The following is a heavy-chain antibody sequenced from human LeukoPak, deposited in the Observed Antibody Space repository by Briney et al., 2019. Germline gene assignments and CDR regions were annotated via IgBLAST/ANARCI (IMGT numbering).Heavy chain of an antibody. V-gene: IGHV3-9*01. D-gene: IGHD3-22*01. CDR2: ISWNSGSI. CDR3: AKDITSYYDSSGYYDY. Sequence: GGSLRISCAASGFTFDDYAMHWVRQAPGKGLEWVSGISWNSGSIGYADSVKGRFTISRDNAKNSLYLQMNSLRAEDTALYYCAKDITSYYDSSGYYDYWGQGTLVTVSS. CDR1: GFTFDDYA. J-gene: IGHJ4*02.